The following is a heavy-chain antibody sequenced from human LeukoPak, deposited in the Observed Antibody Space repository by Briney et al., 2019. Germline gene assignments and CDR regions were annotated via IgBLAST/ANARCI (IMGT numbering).Heavy chain of an antibody. CDR3: ARAGYDSSGFDAFDI. D-gene: IGHD3-22*01. CDR1: GGSISSYY. CDR2: IYYSGST. J-gene: IGHJ3*02. Sequence: SETLSLTCTVSGGSISSYYWSWIRQPPAKGLEWIGYIYYSGSTNYNPSLKSRVTISVDTSKNQFSLKLSSVTAADTAVYYCARAGYDSSGFDAFDIWGQGTMVTVSS. V-gene: IGHV4-59*01.